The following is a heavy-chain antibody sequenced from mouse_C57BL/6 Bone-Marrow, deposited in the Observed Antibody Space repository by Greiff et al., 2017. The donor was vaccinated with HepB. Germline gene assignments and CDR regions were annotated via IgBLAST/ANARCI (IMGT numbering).Heavy chain of an antibody. Sequence: QVQLQQPGAELVKPGASVKLSCKASGYTFTSYWMHWVKQRPGQGLEWIGMIHPNSGSTNYNEKFKSKATLTVDKSSSTAYMQLSSLTSEAAAVYYCARWGSACYHYFDYWGQGTTLTVSS. V-gene: IGHV1-64*01. CDR1: GYTFTSYW. CDR3: ARWGSACYHYFDY. CDR2: IHPNSGST. D-gene: IGHD2-12*01. J-gene: IGHJ2*01.